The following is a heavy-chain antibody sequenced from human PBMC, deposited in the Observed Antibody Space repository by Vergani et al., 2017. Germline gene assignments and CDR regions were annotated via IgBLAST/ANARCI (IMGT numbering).Heavy chain of an antibody. D-gene: IGHD6-19*01. CDR1: GYSFTSYW. J-gene: IGHJ6*02. CDR3: ARQGAVAGKLWGPYYYSGMDV. CDR2: IDPSDSYT. V-gene: IGHV5-10-1*01. Sequence: EVQLVQSGAEVKQPGESRRTSCTGSGYSFTSYWISWVRQMPGKGLEWIGRIDPSDSYTNYSPSFQGHVTISADKSISTAYLQWSRLRASDTAMYYCARQGAVAGKLWGPYYYSGMDVWGQGSTVTVP.